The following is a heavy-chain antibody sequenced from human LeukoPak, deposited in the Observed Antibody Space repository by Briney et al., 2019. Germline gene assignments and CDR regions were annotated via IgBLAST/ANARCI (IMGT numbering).Heavy chain of an antibody. Sequence: GGSLRLSCAASGFTFDDYAMHWVRQAPGKGLEWVSLISWDGGSTYYADSVKGRFTISRDNSKNSLYLQMNSLRAEDTALYYCAKAHSSSSWYSVGWAFDYWGQGTLVTVSS. J-gene: IGHJ4*02. CDR3: AKAHSSSSWYSVGWAFDY. V-gene: IGHV3-43D*03. CDR1: GFTFDDYA. D-gene: IGHD6-13*01. CDR2: ISWDGGST.